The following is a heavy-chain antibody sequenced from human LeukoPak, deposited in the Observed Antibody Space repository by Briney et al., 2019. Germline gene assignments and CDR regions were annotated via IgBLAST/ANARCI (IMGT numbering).Heavy chain of an antibody. V-gene: IGHV4-38-2*01. J-gene: IGHJ4*02. D-gene: IGHD6-19*01. CDR2: IYYSGVS. CDR1: GFTFSDYY. Sequence: GSLRLSCAASGFTFSDYYMSWIRQPPGKGLEWIGSIYYSGVSYYNTSIKSRVTISVDTSKNQFSLKLRSVTAADTAVYYCARASRQWLIYWGQGTLVTVSS. CDR3: ARASRQWLIY.